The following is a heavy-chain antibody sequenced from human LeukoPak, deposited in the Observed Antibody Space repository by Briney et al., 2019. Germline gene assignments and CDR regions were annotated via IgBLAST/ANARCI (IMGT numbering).Heavy chain of an antibody. CDR3: ARGGEGHYYGSASQDY. V-gene: IGHV4-34*01. CDR1: GGSFSGYY. CDR2: INHSGST. D-gene: IGHD3-10*01. J-gene: IGHJ4*02. Sequence: SETLSLTCAVYGGSFSGYYWSWIRQPPGKGLEWIGEINHSGSTNYKPSLKSRVSISIDTSRSQFSLRLSSVTAADTAVYYCARGGEGHYYGSASQDYWGQGTLVTVSS.